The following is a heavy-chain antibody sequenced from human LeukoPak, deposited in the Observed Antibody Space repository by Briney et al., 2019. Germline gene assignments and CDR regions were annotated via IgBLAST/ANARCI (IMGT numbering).Heavy chain of an antibody. CDR1: GFTFISYA. J-gene: IGHJ4*02. V-gene: IGHV3-23*01. CDR3: AKVRDSSGWGTLFGS. CDR2: INGGGDTS. D-gene: IGHD6-19*01. Sequence: PGGSLRLSCAASGFTFISYAMSWVRQAPGKGLEWVSAINGGGDTSFYADSVEGRFTISKDNSKNTLYLQMSSLRAEDSAIYYCAKVRDSSGWGTLFGSWGRGALVTVSS.